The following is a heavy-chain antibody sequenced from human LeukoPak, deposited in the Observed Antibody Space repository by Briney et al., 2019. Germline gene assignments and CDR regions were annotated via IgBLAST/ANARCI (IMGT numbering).Heavy chain of an antibody. D-gene: IGHD3-3*01. CDR1: GGSFSGYY. Sequence: SETLSLTCAVYGGSFSGYYWSWIRQPPGKGLEWIGEINHSGSTNYNPSLKSRVTMSVDTSKNQFSLKLSSVTAADTAVYYCARRSGGGLRFLEWLSAPYYYYGMDVWGQGTTVTVSS. J-gene: IGHJ6*02. CDR3: ARRSGGGLRFLEWLSAPYYYYGMDV. V-gene: IGHV4-34*01. CDR2: INHSGST.